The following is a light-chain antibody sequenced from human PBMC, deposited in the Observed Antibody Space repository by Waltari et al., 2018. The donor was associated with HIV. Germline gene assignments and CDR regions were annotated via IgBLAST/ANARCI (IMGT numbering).Light chain of an antibody. J-gene: IGKJ1*01. CDR1: QSIGSN. CDR3: QQYNKWPPWT. V-gene: IGKV3-15*01. Sequence: EIVMTQSPATLSVSPGERAILSCRASQSIGSNLAWYQQKPGQAPRLLIYGASTRATGIPARFSGSGSGTEFTLTVGSLQSEDFAVYYCQQYNKWPPWTFGQGTKVEIK. CDR2: GAS.